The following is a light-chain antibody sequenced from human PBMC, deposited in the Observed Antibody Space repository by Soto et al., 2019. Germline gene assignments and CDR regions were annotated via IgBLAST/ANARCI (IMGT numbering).Light chain of an antibody. CDR3: SSYTNINTRACV. Sequence: SLLTHPASVCGPPRQTITISCTGTTRACGSYNRVSWYQQHPGKAPKLIIYEVTDRPSGVSNRFSGSKSGNTASLTISGLQAEDEAEYYCSSYTNINTRACVFGTGTKVTVL. J-gene: IGLJ1*01. V-gene: IGLV2-14*01. CDR2: EVT. CDR1: TRACGSYNR.